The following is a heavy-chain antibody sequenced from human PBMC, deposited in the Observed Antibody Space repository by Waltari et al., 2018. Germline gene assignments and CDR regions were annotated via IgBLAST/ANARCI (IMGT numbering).Heavy chain of an antibody. CDR3: ATEGGVTGFDD. CDR1: VSGPYRFS. D-gene: IGHD2-21*02. J-gene: IGHJ4*02. V-gene: IGHV1-24*01. CDR2: FDPELRKT. Sequence: QVHLVQSGAEVKNPGAPVKVTCKVSVSGPYRFSIHWVRQAPGKGLEWMGGFDPELRKTIYARKFQRRVTMTEDTATDTAYLDLTSLRSDDTAVYYCATEGGVTGFDDWGQGTLVTVSS.